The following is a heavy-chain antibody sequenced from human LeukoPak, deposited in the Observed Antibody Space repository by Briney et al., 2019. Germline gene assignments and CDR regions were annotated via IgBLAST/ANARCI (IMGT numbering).Heavy chain of an antibody. CDR2: INPSGGST. V-gene: IGHV1-46*01. D-gene: IGHD3-10*01. J-gene: IGHJ6*03. Sequence: ASVKVSCKASGGTFSSYYMHWVRQAPGQGLEWMGIINPSGGSTSYAQKFQGRVTMTRDTSTSTVYMELSSLRSEDTAVYYCARDPGTLLRGSRRGYDGNYYYMDVWGKGTTVTISS. CDR3: ARDPGTLLRGSRRGYDGNYYYMDV. CDR1: GGTFSSYY.